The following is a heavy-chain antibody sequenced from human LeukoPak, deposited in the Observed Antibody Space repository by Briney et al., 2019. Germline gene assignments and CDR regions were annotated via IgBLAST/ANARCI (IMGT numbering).Heavy chain of an antibody. Sequence: GGSLRLSCAASGFTISPYWMSWVRQAPGKGLEWVGRSRNKGFTYTTAYAASVKGRFTISRDDSKNSVHLQMNGLKIEDTAVYYCATHSYNEDYWGQGTLVTVSS. CDR1: GFTISPYW. V-gene: IGHV3-72*01. J-gene: IGHJ4*02. D-gene: IGHD3-10*01. CDR3: ATHSYNEDY. CDR2: SRNKGFTYTT.